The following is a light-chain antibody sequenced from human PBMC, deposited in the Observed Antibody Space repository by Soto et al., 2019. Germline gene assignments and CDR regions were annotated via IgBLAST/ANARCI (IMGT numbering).Light chain of an antibody. CDR2: AAY. CDR3: QKYDNAPLT. CDR1: QDISTY. V-gene: IGKV1-27*01. Sequence: DIQITQAPSSLSASVGGRVTITCRARQDISTYLAWYQQKPGKVPKLLISAAYTLQSGVPPRFSGSGSGTDFTLTISSLQPEDVATYYCQKYDNAPLTFGGGTKVEIK. J-gene: IGKJ4*01.